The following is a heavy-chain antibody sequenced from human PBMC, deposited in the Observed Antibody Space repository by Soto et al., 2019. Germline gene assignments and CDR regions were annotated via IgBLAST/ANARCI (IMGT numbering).Heavy chain of an antibody. CDR1: GYTFTSYG. Sequence: ASVKVSCKASGYTFTSYGISWVRQAPGQGLEWMGWISAYNGNTNYAQKLQGRVTMTTDTSTSTAYMELRSLRSDDTAVYYCARDAIVVVPAAIPKEPYYYYYGTDVWGQGTTVTVSS. D-gene: IGHD2-2*01. CDR2: ISAYNGNT. J-gene: IGHJ6*02. V-gene: IGHV1-18*01. CDR3: ARDAIVVVPAAIPKEPYYYYYGTDV.